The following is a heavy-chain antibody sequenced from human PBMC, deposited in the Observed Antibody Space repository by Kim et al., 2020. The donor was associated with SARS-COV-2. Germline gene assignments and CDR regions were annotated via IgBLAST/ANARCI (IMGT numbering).Heavy chain of an antibody. Sequence: GGSLRLSCAASGFTFSDYYMSWIRQAPGKGLEWVSYISSSSSYTNYADSVKGRFTISRDNAKNSLYLQMNSLRAEDTAVYYCARDGLPFGVVSGMDVWGQGTTVTVSS. J-gene: IGHJ6*02. V-gene: IGHV3-11*05. CDR1: GFTFSDYY. CDR2: ISSSSSYT. D-gene: IGHD3-3*01. CDR3: ARDGLPFGVVSGMDV.